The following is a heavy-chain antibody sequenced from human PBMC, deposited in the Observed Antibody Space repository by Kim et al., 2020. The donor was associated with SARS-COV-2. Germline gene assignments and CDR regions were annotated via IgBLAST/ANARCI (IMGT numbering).Heavy chain of an antibody. CDR1: GFTFSSYG. D-gene: IGHD6-13*01. CDR2: ISYDGSNK. V-gene: IGHV3-30*18. Sequence: GGSLRLSCASSGFTFSSYGMHWVRQAPGKGLEWVAVISYDGSNKYYADSVKGRFTISRDNSKNTLYLQMNSLRAEDTAVYYCAKAESALPGYSSSWYEGEGWFDPWGQGTLVTVSS. CDR3: AKAESALPGYSSSWYEGEGWFDP. J-gene: IGHJ5*02.